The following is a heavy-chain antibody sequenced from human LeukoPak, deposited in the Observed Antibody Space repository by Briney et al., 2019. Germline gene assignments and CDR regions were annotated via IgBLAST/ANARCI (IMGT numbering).Heavy chain of an antibody. Sequence: SETLSLTCTVSGGSISSSSYYRGWSRQPPGKGLEWIGSIYYSGSTFYNPSLKSRVTISVDASKNQFSLKLTSMTDADTAMYYCARHVSRIAAAGIINYWGQGSMVSVSS. D-gene: IGHD6-13*01. J-gene: IGHJ4*02. CDR3: ARHVSRIAAAGIINY. CDR1: GGSISSSSYY. V-gene: IGHV4-39*01. CDR2: IYYSGST.